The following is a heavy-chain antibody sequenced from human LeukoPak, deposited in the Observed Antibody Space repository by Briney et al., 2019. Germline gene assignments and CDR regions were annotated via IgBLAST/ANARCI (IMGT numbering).Heavy chain of an antibody. Sequence: GGSLRLSCVASGFTFSSYAMSWVRQAPGRGLEWVSAISGSGGSTYYADSVKGRFTISRDNSKNTLYLQMNSLRAEDTAVYYCAKGVRYCSSTSCYRNWFDPWGQGTLVTVSS. CDR3: AKGVRYCSSTSCYRNWFDP. D-gene: IGHD2-2*01. CDR2: ISGSGGST. J-gene: IGHJ5*02. V-gene: IGHV3-23*01. CDR1: GFTFSSYA.